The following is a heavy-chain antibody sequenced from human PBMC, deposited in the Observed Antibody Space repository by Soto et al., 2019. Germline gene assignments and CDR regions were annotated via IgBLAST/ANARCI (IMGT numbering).Heavy chain of an antibody. CDR2: INAGNGNT. V-gene: IGHV1-3*01. D-gene: IGHD4-17*01. CDR1: GYTFTSYA. Sequence: ASLKVSCKASGYTFTSYAMHWVRQAPGQRLEWMGWINAGNGNTKYSQKFQGRVTITRDTSASTAYMELSSLRSEDTAVYYCARETTDYGDYVGWFDPWGQGTLVTVSS. CDR3: ARETTDYGDYVGWFDP. J-gene: IGHJ5*02.